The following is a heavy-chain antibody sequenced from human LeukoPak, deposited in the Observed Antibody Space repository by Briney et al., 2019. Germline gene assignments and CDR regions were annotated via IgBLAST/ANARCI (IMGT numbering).Heavy chain of an antibody. CDR2: ISISGTTI. CDR1: GFTFTDYY. D-gene: IGHD3-10*01. J-gene: IGHJ4*02. CDR3: ATGGGYGSGSLYYFDS. Sequence: GGSLRLSCAASGFTFTDYYMSWIRQAPGKGLEWISYISISGTTIYYADSVRGRFTISRDNAKTSLYLQMNSLRAEDTAVYYCATGGGYGSGSLYYFDSWGQGTLVTVSS. V-gene: IGHV3-11*01.